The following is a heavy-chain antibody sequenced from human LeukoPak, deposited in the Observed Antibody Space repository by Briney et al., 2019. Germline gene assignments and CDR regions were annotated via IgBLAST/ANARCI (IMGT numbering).Heavy chain of an antibody. D-gene: IGHD6-13*01. V-gene: IGHV3-30*02. J-gene: IGHJ4*02. CDR3: AKVPNPYSSSWYAGVNY. CDR2: IRYDGSNK. Sequence: TGGSLRLSCAASGSTFSSYGMHWVRQAPGKGLEWVAFIRYDGSNKYYADSVKGRFTISRDNSKNTLYLQMNSLRAEDTAVYYCAKVPNPYSSSWYAGVNYWGQGTLVTVSS. CDR1: GSTFSSYG.